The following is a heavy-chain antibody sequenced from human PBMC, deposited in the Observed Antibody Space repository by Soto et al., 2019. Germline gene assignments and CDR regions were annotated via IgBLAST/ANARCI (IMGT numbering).Heavy chain of an antibody. J-gene: IGHJ4*02. D-gene: IGHD3-9*01. V-gene: IGHV4-30-2*01. CDR3: ARSSGYDILTGYSFYFDY. CDR2: IYHSGST. CDR1: GGSISSGGYS. Sequence: SDTLSLTCAVSGGSISSGGYSWSWIRQPPGKGLEWIGYIYHSGSTYYNPSLKSRVTISVDRSKNQFSLKLSSVTAADTAVYYCARSSGYDILTGYSFYFDYWGQGTLVTVS.